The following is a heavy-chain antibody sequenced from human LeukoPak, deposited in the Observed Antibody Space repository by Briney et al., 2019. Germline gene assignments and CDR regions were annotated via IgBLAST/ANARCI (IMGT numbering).Heavy chain of an antibody. CDR1: GGTFSSYA. V-gene: IGHV1-69*05. D-gene: IGHD3-22*01. CDR2: IIPIFGTA. J-gene: IGHJ4*02. CDR3: ARGKDYYDSSGYLDY. Sequence: ASVKVSCKASGGTFSSYAISWVRQAPGQGLEWMGRIIPIFGTANYAQKFQGRVTITTDESTSTAYMELSSLRSEDTAVYYCARGKDYYDSSGYLDYWGQGTLVTVSS.